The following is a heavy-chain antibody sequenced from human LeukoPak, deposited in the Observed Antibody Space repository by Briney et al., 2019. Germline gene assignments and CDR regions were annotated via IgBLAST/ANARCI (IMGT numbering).Heavy chain of an antibody. J-gene: IGHJ4*02. D-gene: IGHD3-3*01. CDR2: INHSGST. V-gene: IGHV4-34*01. Sequence: SETLSLTCAVYGGSFSGYYWSWIRQPPGKGLEWTGEINHSGSTNYNPSLRSRVTISVDTSKNQFSLKLSSVTAADTAVYYCARGFDYDFWSGYYHYFDYWGQGTLVTVSS. CDR1: GGSFSGYY. CDR3: ARGFDYDFWSGYYHYFDY.